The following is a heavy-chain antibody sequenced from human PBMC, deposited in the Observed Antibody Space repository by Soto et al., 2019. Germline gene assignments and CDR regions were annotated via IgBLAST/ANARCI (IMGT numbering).Heavy chain of an antibody. Sequence: GESLKISCKGSGYSFTSYLISWVRQMPVKGLEWMGRIDPSDSYNNYSPSFQGHVTISADKSISTAYLQWSSLKASDTAMYYCWIRSIAARPDFSGRGVTGGMDVCGQGTTVTVCS. J-gene: IGHJ6*02. CDR1: GYSFTSYL. D-gene: IGHD6-6*01. V-gene: IGHV5-10-1*01. CDR2: IDPSDSYN. CDR3: WIRSIAARPDFSGRGVTGGMDV.